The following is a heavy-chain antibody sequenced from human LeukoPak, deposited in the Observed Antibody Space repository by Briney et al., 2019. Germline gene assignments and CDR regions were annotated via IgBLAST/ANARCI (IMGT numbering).Heavy chain of an antibody. V-gene: IGHV3-21*01. Sequence: PGGSLRLSCAASGFTFSTYSMNWVRQAPGKGLGWVSSISSGSGYIYYADSVKGRFTISRDNAKNSLYLQMNSLRAEDTAVYYCARDSGSYYAFDYWGQGTLVTVSS. J-gene: IGHJ4*02. D-gene: IGHD3-10*01. CDR2: ISSGSGYI. CDR3: ARDSGSYYAFDY. CDR1: GFTFSTYS.